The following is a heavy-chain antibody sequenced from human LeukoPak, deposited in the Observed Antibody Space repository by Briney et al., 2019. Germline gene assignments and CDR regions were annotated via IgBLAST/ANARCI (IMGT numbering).Heavy chain of an antibody. CDR2: IYTGGRT. V-gene: IGHV4-61*02. D-gene: IGHD2-15*01. J-gene: IGHJ5*02. Sequence: PSETLSLTCTVSGGSISSGSYYWRWIRQPAGKGLEWIGRIYTGGRTNYNPSLKSRVTISVDTSKNQFSLKLSSVTAADTAVYYCGRDGCSGGTCSPYHWGQGTLVTVSS. CDR3: GRDGCSGGTCSPYH. CDR1: GGSISSGSYY.